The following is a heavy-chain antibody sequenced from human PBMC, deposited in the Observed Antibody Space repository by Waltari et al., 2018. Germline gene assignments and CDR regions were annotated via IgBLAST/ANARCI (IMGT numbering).Heavy chain of an antibody. CDR1: GGSISSYY. Sequence: QVQLQESGPGLVKPSETLSLTCTVSGGSISSYYWSWIRQPPGKGLEWIGYIYYSGSTNYNPSLKSRVTISVDTSKNQFSLKLSSVTAADTAVYYCARQVRHIYEGGMDVWGQGTTVTVSS. J-gene: IGHJ6*02. V-gene: IGHV4-59*08. D-gene: IGHD2-21*01. CDR3: ARQVRHIYEGGMDV. CDR2: IYYSGST.